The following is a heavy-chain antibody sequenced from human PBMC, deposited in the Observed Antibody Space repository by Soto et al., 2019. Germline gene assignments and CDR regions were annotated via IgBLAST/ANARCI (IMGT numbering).Heavy chain of an antibody. CDR3: PTEDYGWGSYYKNFSSYYYYMDV. Sequence: EVQLVESGGGLVKPGGSLRLSCAASGFTFSNAWMSWVRQAPGKGLEWVGRIKSKTDGGTTDYAAPVKGRFTISRDDSKNTLYLKMNGLKTEDTAVFYFPTEDYGWGSYYKNFSSYYYYMDVGGKGPTVTVPS. J-gene: IGHJ6*03. CDR2: IKSKTDGGTT. V-gene: IGHV3-15*01. CDR1: GFTFSNAW. D-gene: IGHD3-10*01.